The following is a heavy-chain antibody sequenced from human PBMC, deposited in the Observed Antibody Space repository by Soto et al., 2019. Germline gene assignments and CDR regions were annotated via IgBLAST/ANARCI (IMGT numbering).Heavy chain of an antibody. J-gene: IGHJ6*03. V-gene: IGHV3-72*01. CDR3: VRVGTNSGPGYMDA. Sequence: EVQLVESGGGLVQPGGSLRLSCAASGFTFSDHYIDWVRQAPGKGLEWVGRIRNKANSYTTEYAASVKGRVTISRDDSKNSLCLQMNSLKTEDTAVYHCVRVGTNSGPGYMDAWGKGTTVTVSS. CDR2: IRNKANSYTT. D-gene: IGHD1-1*01. CDR1: GFTFSDHY.